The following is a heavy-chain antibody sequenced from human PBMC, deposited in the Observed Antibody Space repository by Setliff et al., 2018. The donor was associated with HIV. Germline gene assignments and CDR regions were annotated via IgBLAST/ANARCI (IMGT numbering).Heavy chain of an antibody. Sequence: GGSLRFSCAASGFTLSSYGMHWVRQAPGKGLEWVAVIPYDGSNKYYADSVKGRFTTSRDISKNTLYLQMNSLRAEDTAVYYCAKDSAYSSGWYYFDYWGQGTLVTVSS. CDR3: AKDSAYSSGWYYFDY. CDR1: GFTLSSYG. V-gene: IGHV3-30-3*02. J-gene: IGHJ4*02. CDR2: IPYDGSNK. D-gene: IGHD6-19*01.